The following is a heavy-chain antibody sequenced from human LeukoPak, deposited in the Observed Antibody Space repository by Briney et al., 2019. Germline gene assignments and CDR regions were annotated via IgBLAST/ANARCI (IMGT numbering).Heavy chain of an antibody. Sequence: ASVKVSCKASGGTFSSYAISWVRQAPGQGLEWMGGIIPIFGTANYAQKFQGRVTITADESTSTAHMELSSLRSEDTAVYYCARGNSSSWYYGGYYFDYWGQGTLVTVSS. D-gene: IGHD6-13*01. V-gene: IGHV1-69*01. CDR3: ARGNSSSWYYGGYYFDY. CDR1: GGTFSSYA. J-gene: IGHJ4*02. CDR2: IIPIFGTA.